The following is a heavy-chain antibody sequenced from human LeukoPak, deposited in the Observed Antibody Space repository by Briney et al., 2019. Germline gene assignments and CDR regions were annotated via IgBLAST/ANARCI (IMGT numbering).Heavy chain of an antibody. D-gene: IGHD6-19*01. Sequence: SETLSLTCTVSGGSISSGGYYWSWIRQPPGKGLEWIGYIYHSGSTYYNPSLKSRVTISVDRSKNQFSLKLSSVTAADTAVYYCARREVIAVAGTFDYWGQGTMVTVSS. J-gene: IGHJ3*01. CDR2: IYHSGST. CDR1: GGSISSGGYY. CDR3: ARREVIAVAGTFDY. V-gene: IGHV4-30-2*01.